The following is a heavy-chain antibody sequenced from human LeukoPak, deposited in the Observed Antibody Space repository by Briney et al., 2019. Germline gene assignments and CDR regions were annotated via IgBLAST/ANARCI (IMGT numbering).Heavy chain of an antibody. CDR2: INHSGST. J-gene: IGHJ5*02. V-gene: IGHV4-34*01. CDR3: ARGLRDGYTPA. CDR1: GGSFSGYY. Sequence: PSETLSLTCTVSGGSFSGYYWSWIRQPPGKGLEWIGEINHSGSTNYNPSLKSRVTISVDTSKNQFSLKLSSVTAADTAVYYCARGLRDGYTPAWGQGNLVTVSS. D-gene: IGHD5-24*01.